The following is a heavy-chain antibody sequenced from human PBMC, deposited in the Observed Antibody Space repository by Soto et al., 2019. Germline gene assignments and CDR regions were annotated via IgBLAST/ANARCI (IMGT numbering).Heavy chain of an antibody. CDR2: ITSSGSSI. J-gene: IGHJ4*02. Sequence: QVQLVESGGGLVRPGGSLRLSCAASGFTFSDYYMTWIRQAPGKGLEWVSYITSSGSSIYYADSVKGRFTISRDNAKNSLYLQMNSLRTEDTAVYYCARDKGQLVPADGYWGQGTLVTVSS. V-gene: IGHV3-11*01. CDR3: ARDKGQLVPADGY. CDR1: GFTFSDYY. D-gene: IGHD6-6*01.